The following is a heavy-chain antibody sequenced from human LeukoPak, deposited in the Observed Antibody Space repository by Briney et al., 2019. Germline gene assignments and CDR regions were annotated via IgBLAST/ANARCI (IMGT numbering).Heavy chain of an antibody. Sequence: GGSLRLSCAASGFTFSNYGMHWVRQSPGKGLEWVTFIRYDGSDKYYADSVNGRFTISRDNSKNTLYLQMNSLRGEDTAVYYCARVKGVVTAILDYWGQGTLVTVSS. CDR3: ARVKGVVTAILDY. CDR1: GFTFSNYG. V-gene: IGHV3-30*02. J-gene: IGHJ4*02. CDR2: IRYDGSDK. D-gene: IGHD2-21*02.